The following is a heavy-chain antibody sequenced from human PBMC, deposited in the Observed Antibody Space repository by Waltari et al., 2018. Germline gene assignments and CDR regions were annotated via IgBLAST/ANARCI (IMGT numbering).Heavy chain of an antibody. CDR1: GGSFSGYF. J-gene: IGHJ5*02. V-gene: IGHV4-34*02. CDR2: IDYSGST. CDR3: ARSGFHGSGTPFDP. D-gene: IGHD3-10*01. Sequence: QVQLQQWGAGLLKPSQTLSLTCAVEGGSFSGYFWNWVRQPPGKGLEWIGGIDYSGSTNYNPSLKSRVTLSIDTSRKRFSLNLNSMTAADTVIYYCARSGFHGSGTPFDPWGRGTLVTVSS.